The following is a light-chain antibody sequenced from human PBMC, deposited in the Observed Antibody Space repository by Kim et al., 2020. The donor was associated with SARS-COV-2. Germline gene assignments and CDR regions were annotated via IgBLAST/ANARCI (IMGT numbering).Light chain of an antibody. CDR1: NIGSKN. V-gene: IGLV3-9*01. Sequence: SYELTQPLSVSVALGQTARITCGGNNIGSKNVHWYQKKPGQAPVLVIYRDTNRPSGIPERSSGSNSGNTATLTISRAQAGDEADNYCQGWDSGTVVFGGG. CDR2: RDT. CDR3: QGWDSGTVV. J-gene: IGLJ2*01.